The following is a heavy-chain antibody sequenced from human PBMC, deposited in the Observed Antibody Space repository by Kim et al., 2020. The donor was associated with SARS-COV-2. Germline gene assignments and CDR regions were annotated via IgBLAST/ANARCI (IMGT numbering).Heavy chain of an antibody. CDR3: ARKFSSGHPTAAYFYYGVDV. J-gene: IGHJ6*02. D-gene: IGHD6-25*01. Sequence: SETLSLTCTVSGGSISSSGYYWSWIRQHPGKGLEWLGYIYYNGSSYYNPSLKSRVILSVDTSKNQFSLKLSSVTAADTAVYYCARKFSSGHPTAAYFYYGVDVWGQGTTVTVSS. V-gene: IGHV4-31*03. CDR2: IYYNGSS. CDR1: GGSISSSGYY.